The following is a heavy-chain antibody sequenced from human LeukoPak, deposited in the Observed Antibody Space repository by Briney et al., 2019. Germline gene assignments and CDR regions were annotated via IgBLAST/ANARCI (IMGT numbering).Heavy chain of an antibody. CDR3: AKHHSWGNWFYDY. D-gene: IGHD3-9*01. CDR1: GFTFSSYA. J-gene: IGHJ4*02. V-gene: IGHV3-23*01. Sequence: GGSLRLSCAASGFTFSSYAMSWVRQAPGKGLEWVSVISGSGGSTYYADSVKGRFTISGDGSKSTLDLQMDSLRAEDTAIYYCAKHHSWGNWFYDYWGQGTLVTVSS. CDR2: ISGSGGST.